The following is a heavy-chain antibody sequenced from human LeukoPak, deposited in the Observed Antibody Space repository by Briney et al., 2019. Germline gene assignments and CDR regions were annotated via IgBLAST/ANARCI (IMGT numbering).Heavy chain of an antibody. CDR3: ARVAVAGTGENWFDP. CDR1: GGSISSGDYY. CDR2: IYYSGST. J-gene: IGHJ5*02. V-gene: IGHV4-30-4*01. Sequence: SQTLSLTCTVSGGSISSGDYYWSWIHQPPGKGLEWIGYIYYSGSTYYNPSLKSRVTISVDTSKNQFSLKLSSVTAADTAVYYCARVAVAGTGENWFDPWGQGTLVTVSS. D-gene: IGHD6-19*01.